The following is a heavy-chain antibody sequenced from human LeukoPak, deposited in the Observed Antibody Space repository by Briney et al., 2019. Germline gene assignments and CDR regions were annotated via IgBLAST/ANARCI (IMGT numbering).Heavy chain of an antibody. V-gene: IGHV4-61*02. CDR3: ARGTGSGYDYDY. J-gene: IGHJ4*02. D-gene: IGHD5-12*01. CDR2: IYTSGST. Sequence: SETLSLTCTVSGGSISSGSYYWSWIRQPAGKGLEWVGRIYTSGSTNYNPSLKSRVTISVDTSKNQFSLKLSSVTAADTAVYYCARGTGSGYDYDYWGQGTLVTVSS. CDR1: GGSISSGSYY.